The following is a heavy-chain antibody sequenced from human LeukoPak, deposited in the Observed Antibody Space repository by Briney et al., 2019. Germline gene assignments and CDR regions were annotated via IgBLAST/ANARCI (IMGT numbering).Heavy chain of an antibody. J-gene: IGHJ6*02. CDR3: ARWGNYDILTGYSKTSYYGMDV. CDR1: GGFISSYY. Sequence: SETLSLTCTVSGGFISSYYWSWIRQPPGKGLEWIGYIYYSGSTNYNPSLKSRVTISVDTSKNQFSLKLSSVTAADTAVYYCARWGNYDILTGYSKTSYYGMDVWGQGTTVTVSS. CDR2: IYYSGST. V-gene: IGHV4-59*08. D-gene: IGHD3-9*01.